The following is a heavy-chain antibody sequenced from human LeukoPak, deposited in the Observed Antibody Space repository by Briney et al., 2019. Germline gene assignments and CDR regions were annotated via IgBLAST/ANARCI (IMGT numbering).Heavy chain of an antibody. D-gene: IGHD1-1*01. Sequence: GGSLRLSCAASGFTFSSYAMSWVRQAPGKGLEWVSYIGCSGTPIYYADSVKGRFTISRDNAKNSLYLQMNSLRAEDTAVYHCARGRLTTLYYFDYWGQGTLVTVSS. J-gene: IGHJ4*02. CDR3: ARGRLTTLYYFDY. CDR2: IGCSGTPI. V-gene: IGHV3-48*04. CDR1: GFTFSSYA.